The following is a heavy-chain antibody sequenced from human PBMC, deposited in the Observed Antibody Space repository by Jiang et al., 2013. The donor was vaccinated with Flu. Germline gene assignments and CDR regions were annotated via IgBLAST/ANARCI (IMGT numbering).Heavy chain of an antibody. CDR1: SNSAA. D-gene: IGHD3-3*01. Sequence: SNSAAWNWIRQSPSRGLEWLGRTYYRSKWYNDYAVSVKSRITINPDTSKNQFSLQLNSVTPEDTAVYYCAREGVVYYDFWSGYYPRYYFDYWGQGTLVTVSS. J-gene: IGHJ4*02. CDR2: TYYRSKWYN. V-gene: IGHV6-1*01. CDR3: AREGVVYYDFWSGYYPRYYFDY.